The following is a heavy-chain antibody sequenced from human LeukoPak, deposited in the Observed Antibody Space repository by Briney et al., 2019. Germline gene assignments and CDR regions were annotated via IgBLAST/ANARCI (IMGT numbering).Heavy chain of an antibody. D-gene: IGHD3-22*01. V-gene: IGHV3-23*01. CDR3: AKDNGVGYYDSSGYYTDY. CDR2: IPASGGST. CDR1: GFTFSSNV. J-gene: IGHJ4*02. Sequence: GGSLRLSCAASGFTFSSNVMIWVRQAPGKGLEWVSSIPASGGSTYYADSVKGRFTISRDNSKNSLYLQMNSLRAEDTAVYYCAKDNGVGYYDSSGYYTDYWGQGTLVTVSS.